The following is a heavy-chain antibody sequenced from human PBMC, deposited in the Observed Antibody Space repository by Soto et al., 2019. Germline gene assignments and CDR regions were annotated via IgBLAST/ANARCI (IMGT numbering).Heavy chain of an antibody. V-gene: IGHV3-33*01. Sequence: GGSLRLSCAASGFTFSTYCMHWVRQAPGKGLEWVAVIWYDGSEKYYADSVKGGFSISSNNSKNTLYLQVNSLRAEDTAVYYWLRAPSGGSSRGFDYWGQGTLVTVSS. J-gene: IGHJ4*02. CDR2: IWYDGSEK. CDR1: GFTFSTYC. CDR3: LRAPSGGSSRGFDY. D-gene: IGHD6-13*01.